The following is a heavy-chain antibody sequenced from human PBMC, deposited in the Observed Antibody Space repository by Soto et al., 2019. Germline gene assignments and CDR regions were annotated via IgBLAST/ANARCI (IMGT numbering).Heavy chain of an antibody. V-gene: IGHV4-34*01. CDR3: ARVTRGDYLLTFSLRGMDV. CDR2: INDSGIT. Sequence: KTSETLSLTCSVYGGSFSGYYWSWIRQPPGKGLEWTGEINDSGITNYNPSLKSRVTMSVDTSKNQLSLKLNSVTAADTAVYYCARVTRGDYLLTFSLRGMDVWGQGTTVTVSS. D-gene: IGHD4-17*01. J-gene: IGHJ6*02. CDR1: GGSFSGYY.